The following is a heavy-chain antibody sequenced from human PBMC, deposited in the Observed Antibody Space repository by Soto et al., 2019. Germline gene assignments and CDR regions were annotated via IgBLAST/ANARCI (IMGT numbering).Heavy chain of an antibody. V-gene: IGHV3-74*01. CDR2: INSDGSST. Sequence: PGGSLRLSCAASGFTFSSYWLHWVRQAPGTGLVWVSRINSDGSSTSYADSVKGRFTISRDNAKNTLYLQMNSLRAEDTAVYYCARDTKGGFDYWGQGTLVTVSS. CDR1: GFTFSSYW. D-gene: IGHD1-1*01. J-gene: IGHJ4*02. CDR3: ARDTKGGFDY.